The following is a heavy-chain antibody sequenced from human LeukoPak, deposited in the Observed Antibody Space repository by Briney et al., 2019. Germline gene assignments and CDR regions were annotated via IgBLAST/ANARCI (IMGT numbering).Heavy chain of an antibody. V-gene: IGHV4-59*12. CDR1: GGSISSYY. J-gene: IGHJ3*02. CDR3: ARERPSLRYDAFDI. D-gene: IGHD6-6*01. Sequence: SETLSLTCTVSGGSISSYYWSWIRQPPGKGLEWIGYIYYSGSTNYNPSLKSRVTISVDTSKNQFSLKLSSVTAADTAVYYCARERPSLRYDAFDIWGQGTMVTVSS. CDR2: IYYSGST.